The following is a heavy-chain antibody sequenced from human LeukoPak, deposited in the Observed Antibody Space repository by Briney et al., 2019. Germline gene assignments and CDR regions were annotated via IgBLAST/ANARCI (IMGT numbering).Heavy chain of an antibody. Sequence: GGSLRLSCAASGFTFSRYPVNWVRQAPGKGLEWVSYINDRGRTKYYADSVKGRFTISRDNSKNTLYLQMNSLRAEDTAVYYCARDSVPNYYYYYGMDVWGQGTTVTVSS. V-gene: IGHV3-48*01. D-gene: IGHD4-11*01. CDR1: GFTFSRYP. CDR3: ARDSVPNYYYYYGMDV. CDR2: INDRGRTK. J-gene: IGHJ6*02.